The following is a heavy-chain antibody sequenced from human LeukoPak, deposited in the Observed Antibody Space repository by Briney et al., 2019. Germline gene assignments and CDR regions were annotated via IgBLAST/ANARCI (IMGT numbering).Heavy chain of an antibody. CDR3: AKDTYSSPYSFDN. CDR1: GHIFGDFA. V-gene: IGHV3-23*01. CDR2: IEGGGHST. J-gene: IGHJ4*02. Sequence: GGSLTLFCTASGHIFGDFAMLGVRQAPWKGVVCVSGIEGGGHSTHYADSVKGRFTISRDNSRNKLYLQMEGLRAEDTAIYYCAKDTYSSPYSFDNWGQGALFIVSS. D-gene: IGHD2-15*01.